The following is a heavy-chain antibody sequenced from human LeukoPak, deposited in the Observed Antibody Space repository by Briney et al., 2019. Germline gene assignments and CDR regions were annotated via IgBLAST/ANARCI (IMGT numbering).Heavy chain of an antibody. D-gene: IGHD3-10*01. CDR3: AKGPNFGSWRAVDY. CDR2: IAGDGAS. V-gene: IGHV3-23*01. CDR1: DSSFRSHD. J-gene: IGHJ4*02. Sequence: GGSLRLSCAASDSSFRSHDMSWVRQTLEKGLEWISSIAGDGASFYADSVRGRFTISRDKSQNILYLQMNSLRADDTAIYYCAKGPNFGSWRAVDYWGQGSLVTVSS.